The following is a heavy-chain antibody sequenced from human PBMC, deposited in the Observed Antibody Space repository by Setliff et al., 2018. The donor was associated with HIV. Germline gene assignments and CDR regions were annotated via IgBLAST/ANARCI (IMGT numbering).Heavy chain of an antibody. J-gene: IGHJ3*02. V-gene: IGHV1-8*01. CDR3: ARGRSRAKDAFDI. D-gene: IGHD6-13*01. CDR1: GYTCISYD. CDR2: INPNSNDI. Sequence: VASVKVSCKASGYTCISYDINWVRQATGQGLEWMGWINPNSNDIAYAQKLQGRVTMTMNTSIATAYMELSNLRSEDTAVYYCARGRSRAKDAFDIWGQGTMVTVSS.